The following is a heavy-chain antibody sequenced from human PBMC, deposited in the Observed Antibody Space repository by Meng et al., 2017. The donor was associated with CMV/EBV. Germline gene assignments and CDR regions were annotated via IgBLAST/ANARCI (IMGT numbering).Heavy chain of an antibody. D-gene: IGHD3-3*01. J-gene: IGHJ6*02. CDR2: IGTAGDT. CDR1: GFTFSSYD. CDR3: ARPIPAERITIFGAALSGMDV. V-gene: IGHV3-13*03. Sequence: GGSLRLSCAACGFTFSSYDMHWVRQATGKGLEWVSAIGTAGDTYYPGSVKGQFTISRENAKNSLYLQMNSLRAEDTAVYYCARPIPAERITIFGAALSGMDVWGQGTTVTVSS.